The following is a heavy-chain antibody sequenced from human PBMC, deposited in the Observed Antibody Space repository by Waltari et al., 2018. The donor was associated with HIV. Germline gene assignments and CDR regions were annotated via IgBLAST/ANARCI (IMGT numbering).Heavy chain of an antibody. V-gene: IGHV1-8*01. J-gene: IGHJ4*02. D-gene: IGHD3-3*01. CDR2: MSPNSGKT. CDR1: GYDFTTFD. Sequence: QVPFVQSGAEVKLPGHSLQVPCRTSGYDFTTFDINWRRQASGQGLEWMGWMSPNSGKTGYARKFQGRVIMTSDSSIDTAYLELSSLTSHDTAVYYCVRSRPGAVFGDNWGQGTLVTVSS. CDR3: VRSRPGAVFGDN.